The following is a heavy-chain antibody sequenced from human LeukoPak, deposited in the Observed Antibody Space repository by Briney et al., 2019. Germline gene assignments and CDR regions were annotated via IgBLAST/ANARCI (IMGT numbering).Heavy chain of an antibody. Sequence: SVKVSRKASGGTFSSYAISWVRQAPGQGLEWMGRIIPILGIANYAQKFQGRVTITADKSTSTAYMELSSLRSEDTAVYYCALRSGFKSYYYYYGMDVWGQGTTVTVSS. V-gene: IGHV1-69*04. CDR2: IIPILGIA. J-gene: IGHJ6*02. D-gene: IGHD5-12*01. CDR3: ALRSGFKSYYYYYGMDV. CDR1: GGTFSSYA.